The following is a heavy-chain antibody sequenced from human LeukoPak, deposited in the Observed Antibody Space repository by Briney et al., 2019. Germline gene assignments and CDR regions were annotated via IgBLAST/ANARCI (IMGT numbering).Heavy chain of an antibody. D-gene: IGHD3-10*01. CDR3: ARQDYYGSGSYYTFDY. Sequence: PSETLSLTCAVYGGSFSSYYWNWIRQPPGKGLEWIGSIYNSGSTYYNPSLKSRLTISVDTSKNQFSLKLSSVTAADTAVYYCARQDYYGSGSYYTFDYWGQGTLVTVSS. CDR1: GGSFSSYY. J-gene: IGHJ4*02. CDR2: IYNSGST. V-gene: IGHV4-39*01.